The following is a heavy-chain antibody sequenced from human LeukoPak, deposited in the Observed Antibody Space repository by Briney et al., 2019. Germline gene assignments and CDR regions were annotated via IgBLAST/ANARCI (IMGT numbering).Heavy chain of an antibody. Sequence: PGGSLRLSCAASGFTFSSYGMHWVRQAPGKGLEWVAVISYDGSNKYYADSVKGRFTISRDNSKNTLHLQMNSLRAEDTAVYYCAKDARIGYSYGYRGYYYYMDVWGKGTTVTVSS. J-gene: IGHJ6*03. CDR2: ISYDGSNK. V-gene: IGHV3-30*18. D-gene: IGHD5-18*01. CDR3: AKDARIGYSYGYRGYYYYMDV. CDR1: GFTFSSYG.